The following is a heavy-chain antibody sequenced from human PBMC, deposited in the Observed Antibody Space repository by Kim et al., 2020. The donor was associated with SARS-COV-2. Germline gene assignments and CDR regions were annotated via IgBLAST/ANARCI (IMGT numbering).Heavy chain of an antibody. Sequence: GESLKISCKGSGYSFTSYWISWVRQMPGKGLEWMGRIDPSDSYTNYSPSFQGHVTISADKSISTAYLQWSSLKASDTAMYYCARHKGAGDPYYYYGMDVWGQGTTVTVSS. D-gene: IGHD4-17*01. J-gene: IGHJ6*02. CDR2: IDPSDSYT. CDR1: GYSFTSYW. CDR3: ARHKGAGDPYYYYGMDV. V-gene: IGHV5-10-1*01.